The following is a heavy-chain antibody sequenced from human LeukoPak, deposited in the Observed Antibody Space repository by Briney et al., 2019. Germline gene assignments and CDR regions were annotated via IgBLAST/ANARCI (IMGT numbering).Heavy chain of an antibody. CDR3: ARGTYWSPLDFDY. V-gene: IGHV3-21*01. D-gene: IGHD3-10*01. CDR1: EFTFSTYH. Sequence: GRSLRLSCAASEFTFSTYHMHWVRQAPGKGLEWVSSLSSSSSSFIYYADSVKGRFTISRDNAKNSLYLQMNSLRAEDTAVYYCARGTYWSPLDFDYWGQGTLVTVSS. J-gene: IGHJ4*02. CDR2: LSSSSSSFI.